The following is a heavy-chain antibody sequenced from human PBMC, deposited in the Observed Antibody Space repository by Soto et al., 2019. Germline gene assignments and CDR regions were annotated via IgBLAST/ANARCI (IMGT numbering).Heavy chain of an antibody. Sequence: QVQLVQSGAEVKKPGASVKVSCKASGYTFTNFGISWVRQAPGQGLEWMGWISAYNGNTNYAQNFQGRVTMTTDTSRSTGYMGLRSLRSDDTAVYYGARGGTPIDYWGQGTLVTVSS. CDR2: ISAYNGNT. CDR1: GYTFTNFG. D-gene: IGHD3-16*01. V-gene: IGHV1-18*01. CDR3: ARGGTPIDY. J-gene: IGHJ4*02.